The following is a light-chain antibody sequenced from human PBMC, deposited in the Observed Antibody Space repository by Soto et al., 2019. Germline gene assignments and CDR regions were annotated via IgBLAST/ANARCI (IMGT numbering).Light chain of an antibody. V-gene: IGLV2-23*02. CDR1: SSDVGSYNL. CDR2: KVS. CDR3: CSYAGSSTYV. J-gene: IGLJ1*01. Sequence: QSALTQPASVSGSPVQSITISCTGTSSDVGSYNLVSWYQQHPGKAPKLMIYKVSKRPSGVSNRFSGSKSGNTASLTISGLQAEDEADYYCCSYAGSSTYVFGTGTKVTVL.